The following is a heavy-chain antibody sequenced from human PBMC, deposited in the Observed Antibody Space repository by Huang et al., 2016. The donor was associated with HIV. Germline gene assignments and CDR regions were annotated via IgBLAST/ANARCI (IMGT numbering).Heavy chain of an antibody. CDR3: ARDPRIQSWLNFFDY. D-gene: IGHD3-22*01. J-gene: IGHJ4*02. V-gene: IGHV3-74*01. CDR2: INRDGSST. CDR1: GFSISSYW. Sequence: AASGFSISSYWMHWVRQAPGKGLVWVSRINRDGSSTSYADSVKGRFTISRDNAKNTLYLQMNSLRAEDTAVYYCARDPRIQSWLNFFDYWGQGTLVSVSS.